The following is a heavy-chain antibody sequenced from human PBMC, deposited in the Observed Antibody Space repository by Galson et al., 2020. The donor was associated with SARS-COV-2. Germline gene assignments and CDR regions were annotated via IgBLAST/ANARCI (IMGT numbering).Heavy chain of an antibody. J-gene: IGHJ4*02. Sequence: GSLRLSCAASGFTFSSSSLNWVRQSPGQGLEWVASISSSSSHQYYADSVKGRFSISRDNTINSLYLHMDSLRAEDTALYYCAKPGYGSYTVGGQSFDYWGQGILVTVSS. D-gene: IGHD3-16*02. CDR3: AKPGYGSYTVGGQSFDY. CDR2: ISSSSSHQ. V-gene: IGHV3-21*01. CDR1: GFTFSSSS.